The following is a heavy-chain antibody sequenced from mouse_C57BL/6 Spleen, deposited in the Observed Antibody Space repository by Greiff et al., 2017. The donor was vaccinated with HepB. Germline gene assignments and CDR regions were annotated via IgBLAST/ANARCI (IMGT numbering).Heavy chain of an antibody. CDR2: ISSGSSTI. CDR3: ARRGPNWVFDY. V-gene: IGHV5-17*01. Sequence: EVKLMESGGGLVKPGGSLKLSCAASGFTFSDYGMHWVRQAPEKGLEWVAYISSGSSTIYYADTLKGRYTLTRDNAKNTLCLQMTRLRSEDTAMYYCARRGPNWVFDYWGQGTTLTVSS. D-gene: IGHD4-1*01. CDR1: GFTFSDYG. J-gene: IGHJ2*01.